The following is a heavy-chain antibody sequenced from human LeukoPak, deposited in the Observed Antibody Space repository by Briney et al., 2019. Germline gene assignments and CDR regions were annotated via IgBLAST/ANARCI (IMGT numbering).Heavy chain of an antibody. J-gene: IGHJ4*02. CDR2: IKQDGSEK. CDR3: GREWAVDF. V-gene: IGHV3-7*01. Sequence: PGGSLRLSCAASGFTLSKHWMTWVRQALGKGLECVAIIKQDGSEKYYVNSVKGRFTISRDNAKNSLYLQMNSLRVEDTAVYYCGREWAVDFWGQGTLVTVSS. CDR1: GFTLSKHW.